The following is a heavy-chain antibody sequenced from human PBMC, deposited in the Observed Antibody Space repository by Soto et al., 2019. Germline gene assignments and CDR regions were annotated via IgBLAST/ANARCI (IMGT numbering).Heavy chain of an antibody. Sequence: SSETLSLTCTVSGGSISSGGYYWRWVRQPPREGLEWIGYIYYSGSTYYNPSLKSRVTISVDTSKNQFSLKLSSVTAADTAVYYCARGYCISTSCYEVTNWFDPWGQGTLVTVSS. CDR1: GGSISSGGYY. CDR2: IYYSGST. J-gene: IGHJ5*02. CDR3: ARGYCISTSCYEVTNWFDP. D-gene: IGHD2-2*01. V-gene: IGHV4-30-4*01.